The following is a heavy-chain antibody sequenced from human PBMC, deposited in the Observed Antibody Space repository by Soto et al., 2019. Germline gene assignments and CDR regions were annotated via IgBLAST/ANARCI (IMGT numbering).Heavy chain of an antibody. V-gene: IGHV3-33*05. CDR1: GFTFRSYV. D-gene: IGHD3-16*01. J-gene: IGHJ4*02. CDR3: ARWGTTGGLDV. Sequence: QVQLVESGGGVVQPGTSLRLSCVGSGFTFRSYVIHWVRQAPGKGLEWVALTSYDGSNNFYGDSVKGRFTISRHNSRNTVELQVASLRFEDTALYSCARWGTTGGLDVWGQGTLVYVSS. CDR2: TSYDGSNN.